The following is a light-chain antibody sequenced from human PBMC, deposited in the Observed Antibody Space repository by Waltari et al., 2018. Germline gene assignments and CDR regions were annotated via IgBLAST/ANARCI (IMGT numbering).Light chain of an antibody. CDR1: QSLLHSNGYNY. CDR3: MQALQTPLT. J-gene: IGKJ4*01. V-gene: IGKV2-28*01. Sequence: DIVMTQSPLSLPVTPGEPASISCRSSQSLLHSNGYNYLDWYLQKPGRSQQLLIYLGSNRASGVPDRFSGSGSGTDFTLKISRVEAEDVGVYYCMQALQTPLTFGGGTKVEIK. CDR2: LGS.